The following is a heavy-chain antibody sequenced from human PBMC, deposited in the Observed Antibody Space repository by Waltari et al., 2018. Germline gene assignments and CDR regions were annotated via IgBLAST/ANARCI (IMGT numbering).Heavy chain of an antibody. CDR1: GGSISSVDYF. CDR3: ARDLGLDYGSGNFYRNWFDP. J-gene: IGHJ5*02. Sequence: QVQLQESGPGLVRPSQTLSLTCTVSGGSISSVDYFWSWIRQPAGKGLEWIGRLSTTGTAHYNPSFNSRVTISVDTSKNQFSLNLRSVTAADTAVYYCARDLGLDYGSGNFYRNWFDPWGQGTLVTVSS. CDR2: LSTTGTA. D-gene: IGHD3-10*01. V-gene: IGHV4-61*02.